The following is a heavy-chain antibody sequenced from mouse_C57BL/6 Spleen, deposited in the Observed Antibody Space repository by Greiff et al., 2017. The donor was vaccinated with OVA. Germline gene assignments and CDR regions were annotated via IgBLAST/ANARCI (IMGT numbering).Heavy chain of an antibody. Sequence: VQLQQPGAELVKPGASVKMSCKASGYTFTSYWITWVKQRPGQGLEWIGDICPGSGSTNYNEKFKSKATLTVDKSSSTAYMQLSSLTSEDSAVYYCARLDLGYSFDYWGQGTTLTVSS. J-gene: IGHJ2*01. CDR2: ICPGSGST. D-gene: IGHD3-3*01. CDR3: ARLDLGYSFDY. V-gene: IGHV1-55*01. CDR1: GYTFTSYW.